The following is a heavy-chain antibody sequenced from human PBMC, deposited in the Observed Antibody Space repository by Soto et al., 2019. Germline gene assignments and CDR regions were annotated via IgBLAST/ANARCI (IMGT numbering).Heavy chain of an antibody. V-gene: IGHV4-31*03. CDR3: ARDMNTAMAFDAFDI. Sequence: QVQLQESGPGLVKPSQTLSLTCTVSGGSISSGGYYWSWIRQHPGKGLEWIGYIYYSGSTYYNPSLKSRVTISVDTSKNQFSLKLSSVTAADTAVYYCARDMNTAMAFDAFDIWGQGTMVTVSS. D-gene: IGHD5-18*01. J-gene: IGHJ3*02. CDR2: IYYSGST. CDR1: GGSISSGGYY.